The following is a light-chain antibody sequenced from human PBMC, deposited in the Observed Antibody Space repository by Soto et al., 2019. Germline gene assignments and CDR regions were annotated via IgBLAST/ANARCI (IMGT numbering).Light chain of an antibody. CDR3: QQYGSSPRT. Sequence: EIVLTQSPGTLSLSPGERATLSCRASQSVSSSYLAWFQQKPGQAPRLLISGASSRATGIPDRFSGSGSGTDFTLTISRLEPEDFAVYYCQQYGSSPRTFGQGTKVDIK. CDR2: GAS. V-gene: IGKV3-20*01. J-gene: IGKJ1*01. CDR1: QSVSSSY.